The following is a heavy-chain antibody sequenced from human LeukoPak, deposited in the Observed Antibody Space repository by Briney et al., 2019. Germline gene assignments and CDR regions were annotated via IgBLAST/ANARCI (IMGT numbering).Heavy chain of an antibody. V-gene: IGHV4-4*09. D-gene: IGHD1-1*01. CDR1: NGSISTYY. CDR2: IYSGGPT. J-gene: IGHJ4*02. Sequence: SETLSLTCTVSNGSISTYYWSWIRQPPGKGLEWIGYIYSGGPTNSNPSLKSRVTISVDTSKNQFSLKPSSVTAADTAVYYCAGSVPAPKEFAHWGQGTLVTVSS. CDR3: AGSVPAPKEFAH.